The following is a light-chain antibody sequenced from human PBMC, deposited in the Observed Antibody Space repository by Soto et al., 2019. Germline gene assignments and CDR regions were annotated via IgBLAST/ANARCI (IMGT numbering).Light chain of an antibody. CDR1: QDISNH. V-gene: IGKV1-33*01. J-gene: IGKJ4*01. Sequence: DIQMTQSPSSLSASVGDRVTITCQATQDISNHLNWYQQKPGKAPKVLIYDASTLAIGVPSRFSGSGSGTHFTLAIRSLQPEDVATYYCQQFNNVPLTFGGGTKVDSK. CDR3: QQFNNVPLT. CDR2: DAS.